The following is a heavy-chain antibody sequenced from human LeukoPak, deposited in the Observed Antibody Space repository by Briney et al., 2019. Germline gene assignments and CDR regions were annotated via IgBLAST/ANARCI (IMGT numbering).Heavy chain of an antibody. V-gene: IGHV3-30*18. D-gene: IGHD6-13*01. CDR2: ISYDGSNK. Sequence: GRSLRLSCAASGFTFSSYGMHWVRQAPGKGLEWVAVISYDGSNKNYADSVKGRFTISRDNSKNTLYLQMNSLRAEDTAVYYCAKGVGYSSSWYAPAYYGYFQHWGQGTLVTVSS. J-gene: IGHJ1*01. CDR3: AKGVGYSSSWYAPAYYGYFQH. CDR1: GFTFSSYG.